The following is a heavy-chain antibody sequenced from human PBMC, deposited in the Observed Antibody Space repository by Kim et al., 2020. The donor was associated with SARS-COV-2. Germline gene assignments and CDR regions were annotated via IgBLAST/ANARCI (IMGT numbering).Heavy chain of an antibody. D-gene: IGHD6-25*01. Sequence: ASVKVSCKASGFTFTNYFMHWVRQAPGQGLEWMGTINPSGAFTLFTQKYQGRVIITKDTSTSTVYMEVSSLRSEDRAVYFCAREAALIAAPQKNFDYWGQGTLVTVSS. V-gene: IGHV1-46*01. CDR1: GFTFTNYF. CDR2: INPSGAFT. J-gene: IGHJ4*02. CDR3: AREAALIAAPQKNFDY.